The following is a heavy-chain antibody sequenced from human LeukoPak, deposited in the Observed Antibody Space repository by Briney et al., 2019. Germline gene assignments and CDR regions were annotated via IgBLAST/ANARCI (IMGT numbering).Heavy chain of an antibody. CDR2: ISGSGGST. V-gene: IGHV3-23*01. CDR3: AKDLMSSSWYDIRYFQH. CDR1: GFTFSSYA. Sequence: GGSLRLSCAASGFTFSSYAMSWVRQAPGKGLEWVSAISGSGGSTYYADSVKGRFTISRDNSKNTLYLQTNSLRAEDTAVYYCAKDLMSSSWYDIRYFQHWGQGTLVTVSS. J-gene: IGHJ1*01. D-gene: IGHD6-13*01.